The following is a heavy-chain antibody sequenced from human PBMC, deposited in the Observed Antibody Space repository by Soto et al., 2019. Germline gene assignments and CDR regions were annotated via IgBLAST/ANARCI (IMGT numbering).Heavy chain of an antibody. J-gene: IGHJ3*01. Sequence: GGSLRLSCAASGFTFSSYWMHWVRQAPGKGLVWVSRINSDGSSTSYADSVKGRFTISRDNAKNSLYLQMNSLRAEDTAVYYCARDSSPRSGSIWYDAFDFWGQGTMVTVSS. D-gene: IGHD6-13*01. CDR2: INSDGSST. V-gene: IGHV3-74*01. CDR3: ARDSSPRSGSIWYDAFDF. CDR1: GFTFSSYW.